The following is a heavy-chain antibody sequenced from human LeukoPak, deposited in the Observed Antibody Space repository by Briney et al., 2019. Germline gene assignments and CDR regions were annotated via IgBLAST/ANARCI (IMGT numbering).Heavy chain of an antibody. V-gene: IGHV3-21*01. Sequence: PGGSLRLSCAASGYTFSSYSMYWVRQAPGKGLEWVSFISSSSAHINYADSVKGRLTISRDNPRNSLYLQMNSLRAEDTAVYYCARDIGGSYTAIDYWGQGTLVTVSS. CDR1: GYTFSSYS. CDR3: ARDIGGSYTAIDY. CDR2: ISSSSAHI. D-gene: IGHD1-26*01. J-gene: IGHJ4*02.